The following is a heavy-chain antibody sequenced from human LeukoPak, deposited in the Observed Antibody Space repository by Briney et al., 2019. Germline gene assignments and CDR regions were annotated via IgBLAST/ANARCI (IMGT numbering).Heavy chain of an antibody. CDR2: ITSNGDNT. V-gene: IGHV3-20*04. CDR3: AMKFSRDYYYMDV. Sequence: GGSLRLSCVGSGFTFDEYGMSWVRQPPGKGPEWVSGITSNGDNTGYADSVKGRFTISRVNAKNSLSLQMNSLRPEDTALYYCAMKFSRDYYYMDVWGKGTTVTVSS. CDR1: GFTFDEYG. J-gene: IGHJ6*03.